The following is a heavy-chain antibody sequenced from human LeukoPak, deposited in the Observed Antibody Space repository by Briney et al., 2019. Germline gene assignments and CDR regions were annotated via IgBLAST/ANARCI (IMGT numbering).Heavy chain of an antibody. CDR3: AKDRGNYDFWSGYYRGSFDY. V-gene: IGHV3-48*01. CDR2: IRADSDTI. J-gene: IGHJ4*02. Sequence: GGSLRLSCAASGFTFSRYSMNWVRQAPGKGLEWLAYIRADSDTIYYADSVKGRFTISRDNSKNTLYLQMNSLRAEDTAVYYCAKDRGNYDFWSGYYRGSFDYWGQGTLVTVSS. CDR1: GFTFSRYS. D-gene: IGHD3-3*01.